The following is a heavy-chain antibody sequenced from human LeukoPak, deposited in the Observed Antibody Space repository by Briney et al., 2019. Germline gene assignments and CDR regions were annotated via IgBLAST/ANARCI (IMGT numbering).Heavy chain of an antibody. V-gene: IGHV1-69*13. J-gene: IGHJ4*02. CDR3: ARDWGYFDWLLDY. Sequence: GASVKVSCKASGGTFSSYAISWVRQAPGQGLEWMGGIIPTFGTANYAQKFQGRVTITADESTSTAYMELSSLRSEDTAVYYCARDWGYFDWLLDYWGQGTLVTVSS. CDR1: GGTFSSYA. CDR2: IIPTFGTA. D-gene: IGHD3-9*01.